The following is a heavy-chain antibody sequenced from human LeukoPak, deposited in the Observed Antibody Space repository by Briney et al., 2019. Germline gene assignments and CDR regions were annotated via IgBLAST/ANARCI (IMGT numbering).Heavy chain of an antibody. CDR1: GFTFSSYA. Sequence: PGGSLRLSCVASGFTFSSYAMNWVRQAPGKGLEWVSSISSSSSYIYYANSVKGRFTISRDNAKNSLYLQMNSLRAEDTAVYYCARVDSYGPKGGFDYWGQGTLVTVSS. J-gene: IGHJ4*02. CDR3: ARVDSYGPKGGFDY. V-gene: IGHV3-21*01. D-gene: IGHD4/OR15-4a*01. CDR2: ISSSSSYI.